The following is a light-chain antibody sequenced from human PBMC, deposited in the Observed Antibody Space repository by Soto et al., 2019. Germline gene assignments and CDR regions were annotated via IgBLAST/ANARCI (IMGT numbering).Light chain of an antibody. J-gene: IGLJ2*01. CDR3: SSYTSNKTLLV. CDR2: DVT. Sequence: QSALTQPASVSGSPGQSITISCTGTSSDVGRYNYVSWHQQHPGEAPKLMIYDVTNRPSGVSNRFSGSKSGNTASLTISGLQAEDEADYYCSSYTSNKTLLVFGGGTQLTVL. V-gene: IGLV2-14*01. CDR1: SSDVGRYNY.